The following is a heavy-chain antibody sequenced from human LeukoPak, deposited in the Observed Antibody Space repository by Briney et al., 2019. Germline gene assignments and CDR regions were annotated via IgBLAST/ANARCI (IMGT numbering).Heavy chain of an antibody. CDR1: GFTFSSYA. CDR3: ARGYYGMDV. J-gene: IGHJ6*02. CDR2: ISYDGSNK. Sequence: GGSLRLSCAASGFTFSSYAMSWVRQAPGKGLEWVAVISYDGSNKYYADSVKGRFTISRDNSKNTPYLQMNSLRAEDTAVYYCARGYYGMDVWGQGTTVTVSS. V-gene: IGHV3-30*03.